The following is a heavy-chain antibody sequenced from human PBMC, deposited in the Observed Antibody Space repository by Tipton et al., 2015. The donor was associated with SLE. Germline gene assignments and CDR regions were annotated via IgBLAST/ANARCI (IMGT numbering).Heavy chain of an antibody. CDR1: GDSITNYY. CDR3: ARQGAWGSNDY. V-gene: IGHV4-59*01. D-gene: IGHD7-27*01. CDR2: IYYSGTT. J-gene: IGHJ4*02. Sequence: TLSLTCTVSGDSITNYYWNWIRQPPGKGLEWIGYIYYSGTTNFNPSLKSRVTISVDTSKNQFSLNLSSVTAADTAVYYCARQGAWGSNDYRGPGTLVTVSS.